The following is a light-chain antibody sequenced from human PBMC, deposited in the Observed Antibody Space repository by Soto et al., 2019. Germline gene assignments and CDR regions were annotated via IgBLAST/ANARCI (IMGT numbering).Light chain of an antibody. Sequence: EIVLTQSPGTLSLSPGERATLSCRASQSVSSSYLAWYQQKPGQAPRLLIYGASRRATGIPDRFSCSGSGIDFTLTISRLEPEDFAVYYCQQYGSSPWTFGQGTKLEIK. CDR3: QQYGSSPWT. J-gene: IGKJ2*01. V-gene: IGKV3-20*01. CDR1: QSVSSSY. CDR2: GAS.